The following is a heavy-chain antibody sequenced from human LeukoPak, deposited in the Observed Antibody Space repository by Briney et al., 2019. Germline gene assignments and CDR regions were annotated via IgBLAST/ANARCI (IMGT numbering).Heavy chain of an antibody. Sequence: SETLSLTCTVSGGSTSSYYWSWIRQPAGKGLEWIGRIYTNGSPNYNPSPKSRVTMSIDTSRNRFSLRLSSVTAADTAVYYCAGGHSSSWYRFFDYWGQGTLVTVSS. CDR2: IYTNGSP. CDR3: AGGHSSSWYRFFDY. D-gene: IGHD6-13*01. CDR1: GGSTSSYY. J-gene: IGHJ4*02. V-gene: IGHV4-4*07.